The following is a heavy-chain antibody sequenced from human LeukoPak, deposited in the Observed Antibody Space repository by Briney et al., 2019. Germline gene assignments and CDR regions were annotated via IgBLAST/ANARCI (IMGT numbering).Heavy chain of an antibody. CDR3: ARGGSGWYYFDY. D-gene: IGHD6-19*01. CDR2: IYYSGST. Sequence: SETLSLTCTVSGGSISSYYWSWIRQPPGKGLEWIGYIYYSGSTNYNPSLKSRVTISVDTSKNQFSLKLSSVTAADTAVYYCARGGSGWYYFDYWGQGTLVTVSS. J-gene: IGHJ4*02. CDR1: GGSISSYY. V-gene: IGHV4-59*01.